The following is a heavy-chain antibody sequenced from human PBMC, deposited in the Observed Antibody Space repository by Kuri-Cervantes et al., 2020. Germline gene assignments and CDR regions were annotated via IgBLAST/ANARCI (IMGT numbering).Heavy chain of an antibody. CDR3: ARAGVATITSYYYYYGMDV. CDR2: IWYDGSNK. CDR1: GFTFSSYG. D-gene: IGHD5-12*01. V-gene: IGHV3-33*01. Sequence: GESLKISCAASGFTFSSYGMHWVRQAPGKGLEWVAVIWYDGSNKYYADSVKGRFTISRDNSKNTLYLQMNSLRAEDTAAYYCARAGVATITSYYYYYGMDVWGQGTTVTVSS. J-gene: IGHJ6*02.